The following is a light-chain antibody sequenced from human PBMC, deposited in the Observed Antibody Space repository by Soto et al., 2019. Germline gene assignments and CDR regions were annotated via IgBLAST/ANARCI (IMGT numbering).Light chain of an antibody. CDR2: GAS. Sequence: EIVLTQSPGTLSLSPGERATLSCRASQSVSSSYLAWYQQKPGQAPRLLIYGASSRATDIPDRFSGSGSGTDFTLTISRLEPEDFAVYYCQQYGSSPYTFGQGNKLEIK. V-gene: IGKV3-20*01. CDR1: QSVSSSY. CDR3: QQYGSSPYT. J-gene: IGKJ2*01.